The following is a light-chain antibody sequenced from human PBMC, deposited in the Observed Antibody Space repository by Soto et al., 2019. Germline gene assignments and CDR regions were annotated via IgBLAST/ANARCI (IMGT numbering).Light chain of an antibody. Sequence: DIQITQYTSTLSASVGDRVTITCRASQRISTWLAWYQQKPGQAPKLLIYDASSLESGVPSRFSGSGSGTEFTLTISSLQPDDFATYYCQQYNSYSWTFGQGTKVDI. CDR2: DAS. CDR3: QQYNSYSWT. CDR1: QRISTW. V-gene: IGKV1-5*01. J-gene: IGKJ1*01.